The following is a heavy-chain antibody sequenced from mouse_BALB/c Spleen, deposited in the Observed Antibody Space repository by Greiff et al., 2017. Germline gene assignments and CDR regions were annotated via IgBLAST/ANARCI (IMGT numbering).Heavy chain of an antibody. J-gene: IGHJ2*01. CDR3: ARSTAGNYFDY. D-gene: IGHD1-2*01. CDR1: GYTFTSYW. V-gene: IGHV1-7*01. CDR2: INPSTGYT. Sequence: QVQLKESGAELAKPGASVKMSCKASGYTFTSYWMHWVKQRPGQGLEWIGYINPSTGYTEYNQKFKDKATLTADKSSSTAYMQLSSLTSEDSAVYYCARSTAGNYFDYWGQGTTLTVSS.